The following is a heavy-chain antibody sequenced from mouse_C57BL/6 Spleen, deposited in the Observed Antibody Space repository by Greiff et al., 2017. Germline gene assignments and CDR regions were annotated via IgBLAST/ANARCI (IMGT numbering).Heavy chain of an antibody. V-gene: IGHV5-17*01. Sequence: EVKVEESGGGLVKPGGSLKLSCAASGFTFSDYGMHWVRQAPEKGLEWVAYSSSGSSTIYYADTVKGRFTISRDNAKNTLFLQMTSLRSEDTAMYYCARKDLAWFAYWGQGTLVTVSA. J-gene: IGHJ3*01. CDR1: GFTFSDYG. CDR2: SSSGSSTI. CDR3: ARKDLAWFAY.